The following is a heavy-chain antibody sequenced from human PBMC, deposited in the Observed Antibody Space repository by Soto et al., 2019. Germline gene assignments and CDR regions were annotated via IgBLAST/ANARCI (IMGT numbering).Heavy chain of an antibody. Sequence: KASETLSLTCTVSGGSISSGGYYWSWIRQHPGKGLEWIGYIYYSGSTYYNPSLKSRVTISVDTSKNQFSLKLSSVTAADTAVYYCAVALLPLYDYVWGSYRQYYFDYWGQGTLVTVSS. J-gene: IGHJ4*02. D-gene: IGHD3-16*02. CDR1: GGSISSGGYY. V-gene: IGHV4-31*03. CDR2: IYYSGST. CDR3: AVALLPLYDYVWGSYRQYYFDY.